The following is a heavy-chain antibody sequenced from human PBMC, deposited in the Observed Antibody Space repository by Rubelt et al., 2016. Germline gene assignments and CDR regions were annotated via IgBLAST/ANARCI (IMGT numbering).Heavy chain of an antibody. Sequence: QVQLQESGPGLVKPSETLSLTCTVSGGSISSYYWSWIRQPPGKGLEWIGYIYYTGTTNYNPSLKSRVTISVNTSKNQFALKLTSVTAADTAVYYCARLRGGTDYWGQGTLVTVSS. V-gene: IGHV4-59*08. D-gene: IGHD3-10*01. CDR2: IYYTGTT. J-gene: IGHJ4*02. CDR1: GGSISSYY. CDR3: ARLRGGTDY.